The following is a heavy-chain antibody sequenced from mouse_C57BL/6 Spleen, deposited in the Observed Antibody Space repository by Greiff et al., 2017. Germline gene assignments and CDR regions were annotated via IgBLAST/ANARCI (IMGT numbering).Heavy chain of an antibody. CDR1: GFNIKDYY. CDR3: ARSDGYSRYFDY. V-gene: IGHV14-2*01. J-gene: IGHJ2*01. D-gene: IGHD2-3*01. CDR2: IDPDDGET. Sequence: VQLQQSGAELVKPGASVKLSCTASGFNIKDYYMHWVKQRTEQGLEWIGRIDPDDGETKYAPKFQGKATITEDTSSNTAYLQISSLTSEDTAVYCCARSDGYSRYFDYWGQGTTLTVSS.